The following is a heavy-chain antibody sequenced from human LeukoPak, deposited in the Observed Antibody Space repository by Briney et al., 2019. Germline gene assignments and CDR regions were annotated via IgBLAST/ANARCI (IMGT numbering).Heavy chain of an antibody. J-gene: IGHJ6*03. D-gene: IGHD2-15*01. CDR1: GFTVSSNS. V-gene: IGHV3-53*01. CDR2: IYSDNT. CDR3: ARDPGYCSGGSCQYYYYYYMDV. Sequence: GGSLRLSCTVSGFTVSSNSMSWVRQAPGKGLEWVSFIYSDNTHYSDSVKGRFTISRDNSKNTLYLQMNSLRAEDTAVYYCARDPGYCSGGSCQYYYYYYMDVWGKGTTVTVSS.